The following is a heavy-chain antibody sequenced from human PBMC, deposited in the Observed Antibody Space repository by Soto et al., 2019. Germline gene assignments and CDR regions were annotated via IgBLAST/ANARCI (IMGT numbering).Heavy chain of an antibody. V-gene: IGHV5-51*01. CDR3: ARPANTVADHFYX. Sequence: GESLKISCQVSGYTFTIYWIGWVRQMPGKGLEWMGIIYPSDSDTRYSPSFQGQVTISADQSINTAYLQWDSLKASDTAIYYCARPANTVADHFYXWGQGTPVTVSX. CDR2: IYPSDSDT. J-gene: IGHJ4*02. D-gene: IGHD4-17*01. CDR1: GYTFTIYW.